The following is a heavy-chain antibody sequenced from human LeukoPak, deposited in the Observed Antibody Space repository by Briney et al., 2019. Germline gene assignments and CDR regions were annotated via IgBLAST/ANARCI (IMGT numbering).Heavy chain of an antibody. J-gene: IGHJ4*02. Sequence: SVKVSCKASGGTFSSYAISWVRQAPGQGLEWMGGIIPIFGTANYAQKFQGRVTITADKSTSTAYMELSSPRSEDTAVYYCASAQDYGYYFDYWGQGTLVTVSS. CDR3: ASAQDYGYYFDY. V-gene: IGHV1-69*06. CDR2: IIPIFGTA. CDR1: GGTFSSYA. D-gene: IGHD4-17*01.